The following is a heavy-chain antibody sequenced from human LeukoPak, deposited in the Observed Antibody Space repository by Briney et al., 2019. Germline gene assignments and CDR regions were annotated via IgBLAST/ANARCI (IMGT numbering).Heavy chain of an antibody. V-gene: IGHV4-39*07. CDR2: IYYSGST. D-gene: IGHD3-16*01. J-gene: IGHJ4*02. Sequence: SETLSLTCTVSGGSISSSSYYWGWIRQPPGKGLEWIGSIYYSGSTYYNPSLKSRVTISVDTSKNQFSLKLSSVTAADTVVYYCARDVRAQGGYFDYWGQGTLVTVSS. CDR1: GGSISSSSYY. CDR3: ARDVRAQGGYFDY.